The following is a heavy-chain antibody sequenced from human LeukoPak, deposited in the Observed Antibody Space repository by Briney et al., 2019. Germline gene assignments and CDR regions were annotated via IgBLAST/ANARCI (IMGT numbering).Heavy chain of an antibody. D-gene: IGHD3-10*01. J-gene: IGHJ3*02. CDR3: ARDKGRGSGRYGLDGGLLEGPPLDASDI. CDR2: ISGSGGST. CDR1: GFTFSSYA. Sequence: GGSLRLSCAASGFTFSSYAMSWVRQAPGKGLEWVSAISGSGGSTYYADSVKGRFTISRDNSKNTLYLQMNSLRAEDTAVYYCARDKGRGSGRYGLDGGLLEGPPLDASDIWGQGTMVTVSS. V-gene: IGHV3-23*01.